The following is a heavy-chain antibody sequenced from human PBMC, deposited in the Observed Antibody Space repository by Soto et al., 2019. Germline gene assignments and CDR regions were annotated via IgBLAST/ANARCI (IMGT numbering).Heavy chain of an antibody. D-gene: IGHD3-16*02. CDR2: ISSSSSTI. CDR3: ARDGDYIWGSYRPEPETPDAFDI. J-gene: IGHJ3*02. Sequence: GGSLRLSCAASGFTFSSYSMNWVRQAPGKGLEWVSYISSSSSTIYYADSVKGRFTISRDNAKNSLYLQMNSLRAEDTAVYYCARDGDYIWGSYRPEPETPDAFDIWGQGTMVTVSS. CDR1: GFTFSSYS. V-gene: IGHV3-48*01.